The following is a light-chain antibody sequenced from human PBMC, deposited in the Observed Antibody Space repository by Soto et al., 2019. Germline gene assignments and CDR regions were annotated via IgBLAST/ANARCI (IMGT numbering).Light chain of an antibody. V-gene: IGKV3-20*01. CDR3: QQYGSSPGT. CDR1: QSVTSNY. J-gene: IGKJ1*01. Sequence: EIVLTQSPGTLSLSPGERATLSCRASQSVTSNYLAWYQQKPGQAPRLLIFGASIRDTGIPGRFSGRGSGTVFTLTISRLEPEDFAVYYCQQYGSSPGTFGPGTKVDIK. CDR2: GAS.